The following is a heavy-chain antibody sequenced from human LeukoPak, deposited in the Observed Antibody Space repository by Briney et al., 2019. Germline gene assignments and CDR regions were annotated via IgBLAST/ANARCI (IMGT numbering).Heavy chain of an antibody. CDR3: ARVAGLRHIDY. J-gene: IGHJ4*02. V-gene: IGHV4-34*01. CDR1: GGSFSGYY. Sequence: PSETLSLTCAVYGGSFSGYYWSWIRQRPGKGLEWIGEINHSGSTNYNPSLKSRVTISVDTSKNQFSLKLSSVTAADTAVYYCARVAGLRHIDYWGQGTLVTVSS. CDR2: INHSGST. D-gene: IGHD5-12*01.